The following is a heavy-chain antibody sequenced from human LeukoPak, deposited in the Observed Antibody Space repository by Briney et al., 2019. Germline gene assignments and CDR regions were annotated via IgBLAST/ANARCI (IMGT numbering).Heavy chain of an antibody. V-gene: IGHV4-61*02. CDR1: GGSISSGSYY. CDR2: IYTSGST. Sequence: SETLSFTCTVSGGSISSGSYYWRWIRQPAGKGLEWIGRIYTSGSTNYNPSLKSRVTISVDTSKNQFSLKLSSVTAADTAVYYCARVSSIVVVPAAIDLWGRGTLVTVSS. J-gene: IGHJ2*01. D-gene: IGHD2-2*01. CDR3: ARVSSIVVVPAAIDL.